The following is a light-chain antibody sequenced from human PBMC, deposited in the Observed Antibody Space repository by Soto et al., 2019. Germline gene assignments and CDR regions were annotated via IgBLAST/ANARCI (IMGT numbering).Light chain of an antibody. V-gene: IGKV1-33*01. CDR3: QQYDNLPLT. J-gene: IGKJ4*01. CDR1: QDISNY. Sequence: DIQMTQSPSSLSASVGDRVTITCQASQDISNYLNWYQQKPGKAPKLLIYDASNLETGVPSRFSGSGSGTDFTCTISSLQPEDIATEYCQQYDNLPLTFGGGTKVEIK. CDR2: DAS.